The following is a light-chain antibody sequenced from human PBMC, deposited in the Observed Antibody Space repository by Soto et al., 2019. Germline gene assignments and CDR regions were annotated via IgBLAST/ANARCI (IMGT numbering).Light chain of an antibody. Sequence: EIVLPQSPGTLSLSPGERATLSCRASRSVGTNLAWYQQKPGQAPRLLIYGASTRATGIPARFSGSGSGTDFTLTISRLEPEDFAVYYCQQYGSSPQTFGQGTKVDIK. V-gene: IGKV3-20*01. CDR2: GAS. CDR1: RSVGTN. J-gene: IGKJ1*01. CDR3: QQYGSSPQT.